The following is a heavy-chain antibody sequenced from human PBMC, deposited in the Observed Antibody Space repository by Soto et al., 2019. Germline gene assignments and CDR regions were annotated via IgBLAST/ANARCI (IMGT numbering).Heavy chain of an antibody. V-gene: IGHV1-18*01. CDR1: GYTFTSYG. J-gene: IGHJ1*01. CDR2: ISAYNGNT. CDR3: ARDVAAAGTEPFQH. D-gene: IGHD6-13*01. Sequence: ASVKVSCKASGYTFTSYGISWARQAPGQGLEWMGWISAYNGNTNYAQKLQGRVTMTTDTSTSTAYMELRSLRSDDTAVYYCARDVAAAGTEPFQHWGQGTLVTVSS.